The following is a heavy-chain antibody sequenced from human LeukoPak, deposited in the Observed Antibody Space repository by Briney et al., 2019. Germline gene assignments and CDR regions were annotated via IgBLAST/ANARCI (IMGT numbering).Heavy chain of an antibody. Sequence: GGSLRLSCAASKFTFSTYLMSWVRQAPGKGLEWVASIKQDGTEKYYVDSVKGRFTISRDNAKNSLYLQMNSLRAEDTGVYYCARDLAYWGQGTLVTVSS. CDR2: IKQDGTEK. V-gene: IGHV3-7*01. J-gene: IGHJ4*02. CDR1: KFTFSTYL. CDR3: ARDLAY.